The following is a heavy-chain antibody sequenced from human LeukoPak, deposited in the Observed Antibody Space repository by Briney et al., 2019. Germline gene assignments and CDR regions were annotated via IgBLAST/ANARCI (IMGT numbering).Heavy chain of an antibody. CDR1: GFTFGDYA. Sequence: GGSLRLSCTTSGFTFGDYAMTWVRQAPGKGLEWVSFIRSKAYGGTTEYAASVKGRFTISRDDSKSIAYLQMNSLKTEDTAVYYCTRDQTPYNWGQGTLVTVSS. CDR2: IRSKAYGGTT. CDR3: TRDQTPYN. V-gene: IGHV3-49*04. D-gene: IGHD2-15*01. J-gene: IGHJ4*02.